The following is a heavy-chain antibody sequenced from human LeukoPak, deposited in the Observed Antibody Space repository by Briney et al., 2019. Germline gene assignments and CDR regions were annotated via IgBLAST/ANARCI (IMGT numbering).Heavy chain of an antibody. J-gene: IGHJ4*02. Sequence: SVKVSCKASGYTFTGYYMHWVRQAPGQGLEWMGWINPNSGGTNYAQKFQGRVTMTRDTSISTAYMELSRLRSDDTAVYYCARAKVEYSSSYDFDYWGQGTLVTVSS. CDR1: GYTFTGYY. D-gene: IGHD6-6*01. CDR2: INPNSGGT. CDR3: ARAKVEYSSSYDFDY. V-gene: IGHV1-2*02.